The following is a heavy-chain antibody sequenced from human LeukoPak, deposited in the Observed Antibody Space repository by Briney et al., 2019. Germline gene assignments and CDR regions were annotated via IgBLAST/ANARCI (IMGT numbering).Heavy chain of an antibody. V-gene: IGHV1-18*01. Sequence: ASVKVSCKASGYTFTSYGISWVRQAPGQGLEWMGWISAYNGNTNYAQKLQGRVTMTTDTSTSTAYMELSSLRSEDTAVYYCARAEDVEMATIVGAFDIWGQGTMVTVSS. D-gene: IGHD5-24*01. CDR1: GYTFTSYG. CDR3: ARAEDVEMATIVGAFDI. J-gene: IGHJ3*02. CDR2: ISAYNGNT.